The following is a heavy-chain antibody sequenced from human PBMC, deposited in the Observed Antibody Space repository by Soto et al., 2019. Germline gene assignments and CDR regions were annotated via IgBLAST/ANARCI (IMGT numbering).Heavy chain of an antibody. D-gene: IGHD3-16*02. CDR1: GFTLSSYE. Sequence: GGSLRLSCAASGFTLSSYEMHWVRQAPGKGLEWVAVISNDGSSQYYADSVKGRFTISRDNSKNTLYLQMNSLSTEDTAVYFCAKPVKRRVPSVYSYYGMDVWGQGTTVTVSS. J-gene: IGHJ6*02. V-gene: IGHV3-30*18. CDR2: ISNDGSSQ. CDR3: AKPVKRRVPSVYSYYGMDV.